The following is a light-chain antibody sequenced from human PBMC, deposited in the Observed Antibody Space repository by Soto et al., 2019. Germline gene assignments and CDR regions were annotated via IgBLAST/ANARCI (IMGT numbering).Light chain of an antibody. V-gene: IGKV1-39*01. J-gene: IGKJ1*01. CDR1: QSISSY. CDR2: AAS. CDR3: QQSYSSPPT. Sequence: DIQMTQSPSSLSASVGDRVTITCRASQSISSYLNWYRQKSGKAPKLLIYAASSLQSGVPSRFSGSGSGTDFTLTISSLQPEDFATYYCQQSYSSPPTFGQGTKVDIK.